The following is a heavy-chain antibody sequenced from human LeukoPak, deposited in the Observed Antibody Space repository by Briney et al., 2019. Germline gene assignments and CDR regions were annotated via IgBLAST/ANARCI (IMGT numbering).Heavy chain of an antibody. CDR1: GGSFSGYY. D-gene: IGHD2-8*01. CDR3: ARGRGYCTNGVCYFSWFDP. CDR2: INHSGST. Sequence: SETLSLTCAVYGGSFSGYYWSWIRQPPGKGLEWIGEINHSGSTNYNPSLKSRVTISVDTSKNQFSLKLSSVIAADTAVYYCARGRGYCTNGVCYFSWFDPWGQGTLVTVSS. V-gene: IGHV4-34*01. J-gene: IGHJ5*02.